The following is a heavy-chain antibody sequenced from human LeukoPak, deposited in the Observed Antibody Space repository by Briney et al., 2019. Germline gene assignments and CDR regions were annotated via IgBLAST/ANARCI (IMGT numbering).Heavy chain of an antibody. CDR1: GFTFSDHY. Sequence: GGSLRLSCAASGFTFSDHYMSWIRQAPGKGLEWVSYISSSGSTIYYADSVKGRFTISRDNAKNSLYLQMNSLRAEDTAVYYCARVRAAMVYFDYWGQGTLVTVSS. V-gene: IGHV3-11*04. CDR2: ISSSGSTI. J-gene: IGHJ4*02. CDR3: ARVRAAMVYFDY. D-gene: IGHD5-18*01.